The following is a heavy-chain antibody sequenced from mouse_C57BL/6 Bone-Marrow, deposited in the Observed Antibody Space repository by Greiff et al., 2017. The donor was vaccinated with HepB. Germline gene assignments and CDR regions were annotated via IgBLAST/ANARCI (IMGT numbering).Heavy chain of an antibody. V-gene: IGHV1-55*01. Sequence: QVQLKESGAELVKPGASVKMSCKASGYTFTSYWITWVKQRPGQGLEWIGDIYPGSGSTNYNEKFKSKATLTVDTSSSTAYMQLSSLTSEDSAVYYCAEYGNYWGQGTSVTVSS. CDR3: AEYGNY. D-gene: IGHD2-1*01. CDR2: IYPGSGST. CDR1: GYTFTSYW. J-gene: IGHJ4*01.